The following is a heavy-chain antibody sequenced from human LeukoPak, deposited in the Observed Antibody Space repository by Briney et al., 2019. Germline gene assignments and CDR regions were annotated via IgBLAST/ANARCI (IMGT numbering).Heavy chain of an antibody. J-gene: IGHJ4*02. Sequence: VASVKVSCRASGYTFGSYGISWVRQAPGQGLEWVGWISAYNGDTRYAQHLQGRVTLTTDTSTGTAYMELRSLTSDDTALYYCARDTALIITPGGPDFWGRGTLITVSS. V-gene: IGHV1-18*01. D-gene: IGHD2-8*02. CDR2: ISAYNGDT. CDR3: ARDTALIITPGGPDF. CDR1: GYTFGSYG.